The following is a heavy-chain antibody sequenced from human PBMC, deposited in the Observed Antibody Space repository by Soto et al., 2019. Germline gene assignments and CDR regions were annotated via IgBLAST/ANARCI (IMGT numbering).Heavy chain of an antibody. J-gene: IGHJ4*02. Sequence: ASVKVSCKASGYTFTSYPMHWVLQSRLQGLEWMGWINAGNGDTKYSQKFQGRVTITRDTSAITAYMELSSLRSEDTAVYYCARDWTHYDSSGPGDYWGQGTLVTVSS. CDR3: ARDWTHYDSSGPGDY. D-gene: IGHD3-22*01. CDR2: INAGNGDT. V-gene: IGHV1-3*01. CDR1: GYTFTSYP.